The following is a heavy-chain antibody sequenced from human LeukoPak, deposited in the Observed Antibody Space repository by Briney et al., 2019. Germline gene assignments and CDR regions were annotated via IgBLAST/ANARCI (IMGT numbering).Heavy chain of an antibody. V-gene: IGHV3-23*01. Sequence: GGSLRLSCAASGFTFSSYAMSWVRQAPGKGLEWVSAISGIGGSTYYADSVKGRFTISRDNSKNTLYLQMNSLRAEDTAVYYCAKDLVSSGWYGMVLDYWGQGTLVTVSS. CDR1: GFTFSSYA. D-gene: IGHD6-19*01. CDR3: AKDLVSSGWYGMVLDY. CDR2: ISGIGGST. J-gene: IGHJ4*02.